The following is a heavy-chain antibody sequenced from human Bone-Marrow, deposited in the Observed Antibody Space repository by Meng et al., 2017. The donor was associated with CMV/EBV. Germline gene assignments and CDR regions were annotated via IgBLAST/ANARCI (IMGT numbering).Heavy chain of an antibody. J-gene: IGHJ6*02. CDR3: AKVGRTIFGVATKRDSGMDV. Sequence: GGSLRLSCAASGFTFSSNYMSWVRQAPGKGLEWVAYIRYVGSNKYYADSVKGRFTISRDNFKNTLYLQMNSLRAEDTAVYYCAKVGRTIFGVATKRDSGMDVWGQGTTVTVSS. CDR2: IRYVGSNK. V-gene: IGHV3-30*02. D-gene: IGHD3-3*01. CDR1: GFTFSSNY.